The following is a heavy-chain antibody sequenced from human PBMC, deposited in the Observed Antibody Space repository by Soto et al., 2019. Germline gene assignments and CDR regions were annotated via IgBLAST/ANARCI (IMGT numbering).Heavy chain of an antibody. Sequence: WGSLRLSCAASGFTFSNYAVTWVRQAPGKGLEWVSTISGSGGSTYYADSVKGRFTISRDNSKNTLYLQMNSLRAEDTAVYHSANDQGSRCHELEYWGKGTLDTGSS. V-gene: IGHV3-23*01. J-gene: IGHJ4*02. CDR2: ISGSGGST. D-gene: IGHD6-13*01. CDR3: ANDQGSRCHELEY. CDR1: GFTFSNYA.